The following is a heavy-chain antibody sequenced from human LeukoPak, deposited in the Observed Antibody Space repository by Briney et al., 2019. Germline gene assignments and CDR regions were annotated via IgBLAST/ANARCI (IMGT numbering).Heavy chain of an antibody. D-gene: IGHD5-24*01. J-gene: IGHJ5*02. Sequence: ASVKVSCKASGYTFTGYHMHWVRQAPGQGLEWMGWINPNSGDTNYAQKFQGRVTMARDTSISTAYMELSRLRSDDTAVYYCARVAIEMASWFDPWGQGTLVTVSS. V-gene: IGHV1-2*02. CDR1: GYTFTGYH. CDR3: ARVAIEMASWFDP. CDR2: INPNSGDT.